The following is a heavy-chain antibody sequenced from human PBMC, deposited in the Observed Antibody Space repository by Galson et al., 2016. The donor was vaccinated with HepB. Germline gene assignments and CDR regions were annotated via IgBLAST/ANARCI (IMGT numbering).Heavy chain of an antibody. CDR1: GFTFTTYA. V-gene: IGHV3-23*01. Sequence: SLRLSCAASGFTFTTYAMTWVRRAPGKGLEWVSSISSSGSASYYADSVRGRFTISRDNSKNTLYLQMNSLRAEDTAIYYCAKYGVVPTPYYSMDVWGKGTAVTVSS. J-gene: IGHJ6*04. CDR3: AKYGVVPTPYYSMDV. D-gene: IGHD2-2*01. CDR2: ISSSGSAS.